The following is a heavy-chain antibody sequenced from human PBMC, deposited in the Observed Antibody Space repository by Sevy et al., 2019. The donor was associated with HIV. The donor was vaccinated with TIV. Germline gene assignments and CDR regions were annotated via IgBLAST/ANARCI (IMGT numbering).Heavy chain of an antibody. V-gene: IGHV1-24*01. D-gene: IGHD3-16*01. J-gene: IGHJ4*02. CDR1: GYTLTELS. CDR2: FDPEEGET. CDR3: ATVGPLREGYKCFDY. Sequence: ASVKVSCKVSGYTLTELSMHWVRQAPGKGLEWMGGFDPEEGETIYAQKFQGRVTMTEDTSTDTAYMELSSLRSEDTAVYYCATVGPLREGYKCFDYWGQGTLVTVSS.